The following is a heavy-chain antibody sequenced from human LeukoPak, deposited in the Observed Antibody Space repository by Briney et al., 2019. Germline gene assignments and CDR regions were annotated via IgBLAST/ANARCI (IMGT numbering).Heavy chain of an antibody. CDR2: INSDGSEG. CDR1: GFTFSGFW. CDR3: AREPYYYGSGSYDY. V-gene: IGHV3-7*01. J-gene: IGHJ4*02. Sequence: GGSLRLSCAVSGFTFSGFWMSWSRQAPGKGLEWVASINSDGSEGYYADSVKGRFTISRDNAKNSLYLQMNSLRAEDTAVYYCAREPYYYGSGSYDYWGQGTLVTVSS. D-gene: IGHD3-10*01.